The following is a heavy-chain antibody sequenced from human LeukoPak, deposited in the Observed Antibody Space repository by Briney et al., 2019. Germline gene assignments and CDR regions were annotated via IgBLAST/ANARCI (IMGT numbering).Heavy chain of an antibody. CDR1: GYTFTGYY. D-gene: IGHD5-24*01. Sequence: ASVKVSCKASGYTFTGYYMHWVRQAPGQGLEWMGWINPNSGGTNYAQKFQGRVTMTRDTSISTAYMELSRLRSDDTAVYYCARGRWLQFGAFDIWGQGTMVTVPS. V-gene: IGHV1-2*02. J-gene: IGHJ3*02. CDR3: ARGRWLQFGAFDI. CDR2: INPNSGGT.